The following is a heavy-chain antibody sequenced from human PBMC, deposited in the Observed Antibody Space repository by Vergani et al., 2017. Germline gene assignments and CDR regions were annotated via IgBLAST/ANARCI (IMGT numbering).Heavy chain of an antibody. J-gene: IGHJ6*02. D-gene: IGHD3-10*01. CDR1: GYTFTSYY. Sequence: QVQLVQSGAEVKKPGASVKVSCKASGYTFTSYYMHWVRQAPGQGLEWMGIINPSGGSTSYAQKFQGRVTMTRDTSTSTVYMELSSLGSEDTAVYYCAGEGAGGGSGSYYPALGYYGMDVWGQGTTVTVSS. CDR3: AGEGAGGGSGSYYPALGYYGMDV. CDR2: INPSGGST. V-gene: IGHV1-46*01.